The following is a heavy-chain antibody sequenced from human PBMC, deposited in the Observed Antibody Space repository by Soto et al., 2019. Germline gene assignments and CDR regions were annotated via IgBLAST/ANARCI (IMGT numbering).Heavy chain of an antibody. D-gene: IGHD2-15*01. J-gene: IGHJ6*02. CDR2: IGAASDP. CDR1: VFTFIDYD. CDR3: ARAYTGRLPRRADYYYALDV. Sequence: GWALRLSCASSVFTFIDYDMHWVRQAAGKGLEWVSTIGAASDPYYTGSVKGRFTISRENARNSMFLQMNSVTVGDTAVYYCARAYTGRLPRRADYYYALDVWGQGTKVTVSS. V-gene: IGHV3-13*05.